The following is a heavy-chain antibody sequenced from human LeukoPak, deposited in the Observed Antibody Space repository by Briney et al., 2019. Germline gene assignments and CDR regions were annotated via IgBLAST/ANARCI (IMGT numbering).Heavy chain of an antibody. D-gene: IGHD6-13*01. CDR3: ARHASLTAAGTGTLDY. J-gene: IGHJ4*02. CDR1: GGCISSYY. V-gene: IGHV4-59*08. Sequence: SETLSLTCTVSGGCISSYYWSWIRQPPGKGLEWIGYIYYSGSTNYNPSLKSRVTISVDTSKNQFSLKLSSVTAADTAVYYCARHASLTAAGTGTLDYWGQGTLVTVSS. CDR2: IYYSGST.